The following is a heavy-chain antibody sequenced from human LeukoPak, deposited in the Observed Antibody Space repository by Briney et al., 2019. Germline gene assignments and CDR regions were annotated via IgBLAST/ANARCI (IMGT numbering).Heavy chain of an antibody. CDR1: GFTFSSYA. Sequence: GGSLRLSCAASGFTFSSYAMSWVRQAPGKGLEWVSAISASGGSTYYADSVKGRFTISRDNSKNTLYLQMDSLRAEDTAVYYCAKDRGSHFDYWGQGTLVTVSS. D-gene: IGHD1-26*01. CDR3: AKDRGSHFDY. J-gene: IGHJ4*02. V-gene: IGHV3-23*01. CDR2: ISASGGST.